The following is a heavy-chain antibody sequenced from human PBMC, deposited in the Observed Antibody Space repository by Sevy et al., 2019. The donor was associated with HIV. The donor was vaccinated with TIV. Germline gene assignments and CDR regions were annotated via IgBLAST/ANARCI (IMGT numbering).Heavy chain of an antibody. D-gene: IGHD3-9*01. V-gene: IGHV3-30-3*01. CDR2: ISYDGSNK. CDR1: GFTFSSYA. CDR3: ARPYYDILTGYSPPYYFDY. Sequence: GGSLRLSCAASGFTFSSYAMHWVRQAPGKGLEWVAVISYDGSNKYYAHSVKGRFTISRDNSKNTLYLQMNSLRAEDTAVYYCARPYYDILTGYSPPYYFDYWGQGTLVTVSS. J-gene: IGHJ4*02.